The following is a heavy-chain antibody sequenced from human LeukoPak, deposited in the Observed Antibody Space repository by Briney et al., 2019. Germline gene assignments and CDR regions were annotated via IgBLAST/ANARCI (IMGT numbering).Heavy chain of an antibody. D-gene: IGHD4-17*01. J-gene: IGHJ4*02. V-gene: IGHV3-23*01. CDR2: ISGSGGST. Sequence: GGSLRLSCAASGFTFSSYAMSWVRQAPGKGLEWVSAISGSGGSTYYADSVKGRFTISRDNSKNTLYLQMNSLRAEDTAVYYCANNYGDYLINYWGQGTLVTVSS. CDR3: ANNYGDYLINY. CDR1: GFTFSSYA.